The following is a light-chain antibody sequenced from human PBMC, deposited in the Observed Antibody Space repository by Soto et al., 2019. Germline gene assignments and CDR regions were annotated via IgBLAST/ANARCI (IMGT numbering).Light chain of an antibody. J-gene: IGKJ4*01. V-gene: IGKV1-5*01. CDR3: QQQNSYPLT. CDR2: DAS. Sequence: DIQMTQSPSTLSASVGDTVTITCRASQSISSWLAWYQQTPGKVPKLLIYDASNLESGVPSRFSGSGSGTEFTLTINSLQPDDFATYYCQQQNSYPLTFGGGTKVDIK. CDR1: QSISSW.